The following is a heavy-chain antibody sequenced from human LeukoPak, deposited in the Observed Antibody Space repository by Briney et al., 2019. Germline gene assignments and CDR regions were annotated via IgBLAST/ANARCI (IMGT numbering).Heavy chain of an antibody. CDR1: GFTFSGSA. V-gene: IGHV3-73*01. J-gene: IGHJ4*02. CDR3: ARHGNGDDTSGYTDY. CDR2: IRNKANRHAT. Sequence: PGGSLRLSCAASGFTFSGSAIPWVRQASGKGLEWVGRIRNKANRHATLYAASMKGRFTLSRDDSTNTAYLQVDSLQTEDTAVYYCARHGNGDDTSGYTDYWGRGILVTVSS. D-gene: IGHD3-22*01.